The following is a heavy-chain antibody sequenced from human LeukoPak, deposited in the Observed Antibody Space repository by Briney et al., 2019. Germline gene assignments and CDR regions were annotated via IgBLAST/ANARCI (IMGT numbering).Heavy chain of an antibody. Sequence: GESLRLSCTASGFTFSSYAMTWVRQAPGQGLEWVSAISGSGGSTYYADSVKGRFTISRDNSKNTLYLQMNSLRAEDTAVYYCAKDRVYYYDSSGYYSDYWGQGTLVIVSS. CDR2: ISGSGGST. V-gene: IGHV3-23*01. J-gene: IGHJ4*02. CDR1: GFTFSSYA. D-gene: IGHD3-22*01. CDR3: AKDRVYYYDSSGYYSDY.